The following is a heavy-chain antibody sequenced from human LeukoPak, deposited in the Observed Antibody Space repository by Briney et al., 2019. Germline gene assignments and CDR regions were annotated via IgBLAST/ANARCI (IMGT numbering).Heavy chain of an antibody. Sequence: GAPVKVSCKAFGYTFTRYYMHRVRQAPGQGGEWMGGIHPNSGGTNYAQKFQGRVTMTRDTSISTAYMELSRLRSDDTAVYYCARGPDDIVVVVAADDTFDIWGQGTMVTVSS. J-gene: IGHJ3*02. CDR1: GYTFTRYY. CDR3: ARGPDDIVVVVAADDTFDI. D-gene: IGHD2-15*01. CDR2: IHPNSGGT. V-gene: IGHV1-2*02.